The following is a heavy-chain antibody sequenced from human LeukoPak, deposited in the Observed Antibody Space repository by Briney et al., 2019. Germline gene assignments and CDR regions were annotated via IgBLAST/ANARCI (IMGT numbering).Heavy chain of an antibody. D-gene: IGHD3-10*01. V-gene: IGHV3-30*02. CDR2: IRYDGSNK. J-gene: IGHJ4*02. Sequence: GGSLRLSCAASGFTFSSYGMHWVRQAPGKGLEWVALIRYDGSNKYYADSVKGRFTISRDNSKNTLYLQMNSLRAEDTAVYYCAKDRGYYYGSGSYYNVLDYWGQGTLVTVSS. CDR3: AKDRGYYYGSGSYYNVLDY. CDR1: GFTFSSYG.